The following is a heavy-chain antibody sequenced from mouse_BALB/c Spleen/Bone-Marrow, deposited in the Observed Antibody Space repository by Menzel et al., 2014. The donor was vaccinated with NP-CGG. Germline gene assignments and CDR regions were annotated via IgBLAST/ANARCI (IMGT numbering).Heavy chain of an antibody. V-gene: IGHV4-1*02. CDR2: INPDSSTI. J-gene: IGHJ3*01. CDR1: GFDFSRYW. CDR3: ARLSYYGRFAY. D-gene: IGHD1-1*01. Sequence: EVHLVESGGGLVQPGGSLKLSCAAPGFDFSRYWMSWVRQAPGKGLEWIGEINPDSSTINYTPSLKDKFIISRDNAKNTLYLQMSKVRSEDTALYYCARLSYYGRFAYWGQGTLVTVSA.